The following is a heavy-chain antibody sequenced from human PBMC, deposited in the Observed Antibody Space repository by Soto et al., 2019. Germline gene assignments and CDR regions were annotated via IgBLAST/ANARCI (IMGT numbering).Heavy chain of an antibody. J-gene: IGHJ5*02. CDR2: IYWDDDK. Sequence: QITLKESGPTLVKPTQTLTLTCTFSGFSLTTRGVGVGWIRQPPGKALECLALIYWDDDKRYSPSLQSRLSITKDTSKNQVVLTMTNVDPVDTATYYCAHIPNYYQYDWFDPWGQGTLVSFSS. V-gene: IGHV2-5*02. CDR1: GFSLTTRGVG. D-gene: IGHD3-16*01. CDR3: AHIPNYYQYDWFDP.